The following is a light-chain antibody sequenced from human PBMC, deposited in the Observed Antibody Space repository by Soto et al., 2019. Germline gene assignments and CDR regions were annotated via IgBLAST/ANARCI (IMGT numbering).Light chain of an antibody. V-gene: IGKV1-5*03. CDR2: EAS. CDR3: QHYDTFPWT. CDR1: QSVYKW. Sequence: DIQMTQSPSTRSASVGDRITITCRASQSVYKWLAWYQQQPGKAPNLLIYEASTLESGVPSRFSGSGSGTEFTLTISSLQPDYFATYYCQHYDTFPWTFGQGTKVDVK. J-gene: IGKJ1*01.